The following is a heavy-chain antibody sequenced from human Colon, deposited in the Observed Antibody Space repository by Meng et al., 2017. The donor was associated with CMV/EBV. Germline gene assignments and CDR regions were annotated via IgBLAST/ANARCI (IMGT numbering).Heavy chain of an antibody. CDR3: AKDLSNYASLPMDF. CDR2: ITWTSGST. Sequence: GGSLRLSCVASGFAFSESGMHWIRHSPGKGLEWVAGITWTSGSTGYADSVRGRFTISRDNAKNSLYLQMNSLRLEDTALYYCAKDLSNYASLPMDFWGQGTPVTVSS. D-gene: IGHD4-11*01. J-gene: IGHJ4*02. CDR1: GFAFSESG. V-gene: IGHV3-9*01.